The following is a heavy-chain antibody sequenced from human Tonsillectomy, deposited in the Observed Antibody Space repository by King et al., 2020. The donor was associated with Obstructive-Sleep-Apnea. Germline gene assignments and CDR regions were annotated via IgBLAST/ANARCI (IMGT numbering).Heavy chain of an antibody. CDR3: ARGYASGWTGGFDY. CDR2: NSYSGSS. D-gene: IGHD6-19*01. J-gene: IGHJ4*02. V-gene: IGHV4-59*08. CDR1: GGSISSYY. Sequence: VQLQESGPGLVKPSETLSLTCTVSGGSISSYYWNWVRQPPGKGLEWIGYNSYSGSSNYNPSLKSRVTILVDTSKTHFSLKLSSVTAADTAVYWCARGYASGWTGGFDYWGQGALVTVSS.